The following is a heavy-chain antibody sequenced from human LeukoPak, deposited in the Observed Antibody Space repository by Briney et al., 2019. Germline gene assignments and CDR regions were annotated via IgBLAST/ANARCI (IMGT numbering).Heavy chain of an antibody. D-gene: IGHD2-15*01. Sequence: SETLSLTCTVSGGSMTHYFWNWIRQPPGKGLEWIGYTHTSGSPDYSRSLKSRVTISLDTSKNQFSLMLSSVTAADTAVYYCARQPNIVVVDNWFDPWGQGTLVAVSS. CDR3: ARQPNIVVVDNWFDP. V-gene: IGHV4-4*09. CDR2: THTSGSP. CDR1: GGSMTHYF. J-gene: IGHJ5*02.